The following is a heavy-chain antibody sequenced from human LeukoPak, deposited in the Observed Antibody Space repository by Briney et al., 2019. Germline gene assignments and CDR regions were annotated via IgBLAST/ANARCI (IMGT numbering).Heavy chain of an antibody. Sequence: PGGSLRLSCAASGFTFTSYGMHWVRQAPGKGLEWVGHIKSKTDGGTTDYAAPVKGRFTISRDDSKNTLYLQMNSLKTEDTAVYYCTTSYCGSSSCYRYYYIDVWGKGTTVTVSS. V-gene: IGHV3-15*01. CDR2: IKSKTDGGTT. D-gene: IGHD2-2*01. CDR1: GFTFTSYG. J-gene: IGHJ6*03. CDR3: TTSYCGSSSCYRYYYIDV.